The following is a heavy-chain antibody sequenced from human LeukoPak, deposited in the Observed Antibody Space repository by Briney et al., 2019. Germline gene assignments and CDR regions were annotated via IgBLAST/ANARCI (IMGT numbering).Heavy chain of an antibody. CDR1: GGTFSSYA. D-gene: IGHD5-18*01. Sequence: AASVTVSCTASGGTFSSYAISWVRQAPGQGLEWMGGIIPIFGTANYAQKFQGRVTITADESTSTAYMELSSLRSEDTAVYYCARVFWKGAGYSYGLDDYYYYYGMDVWGQGTTVTVSS. CDR2: IIPIFGTA. V-gene: IGHV1-69*13. J-gene: IGHJ6*02. CDR3: ARVFWKGAGYSYGLDDYYYYYGMDV.